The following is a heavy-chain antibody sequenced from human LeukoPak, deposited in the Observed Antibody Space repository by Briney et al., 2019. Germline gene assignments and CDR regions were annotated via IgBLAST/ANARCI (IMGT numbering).Heavy chain of an antibody. CDR1: GGTFSSYA. V-gene: IGHV1-69*01. CDR2: IIPIFGTA. D-gene: IGHD3-16*02. J-gene: IGHJ6*02. CDR3: ARAYDYVWGSYRYIEDYYYGMGV. Sequence: SVKVSCKASGGTFSSYAISWVRQAPGQGLEWMGGIIPIFGTANYAQKFQGRVTITADESTSTAYMELSSLRSEDTAVYYCARAYDYVWGSYRYIEDYYYGMGVWGQGTTVTVSS.